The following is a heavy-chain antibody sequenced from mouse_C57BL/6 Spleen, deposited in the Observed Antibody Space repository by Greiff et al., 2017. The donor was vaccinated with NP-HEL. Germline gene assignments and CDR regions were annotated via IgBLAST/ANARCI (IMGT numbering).Heavy chain of an antibody. J-gene: IGHJ1*03. Sequence: VQLQQSGAELVRPGASVTLSCKASGYTFTDYEMHWVKQTPVHGLEWIGAIDPETGGTAYNQKFKGKAILTADKSSSTAYMELRSLTSEDSAVYYCTRSSYYRYFDVWGTGTTVTVSS. CDR1: GYTFTDYE. CDR2: IDPETGGT. V-gene: IGHV1-15*01. D-gene: IGHD2-12*01. CDR3: TRSSYYRYFDV.